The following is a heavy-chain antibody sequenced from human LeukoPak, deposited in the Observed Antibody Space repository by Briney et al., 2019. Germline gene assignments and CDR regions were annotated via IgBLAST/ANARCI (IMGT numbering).Heavy chain of an antibody. CDR1: GYTFTGYY. CDR3: ARAEFSVAGDLVDY. D-gene: IGHD6-19*01. Sequence: ASVKVSCKASGYTFTGYYMHWVRQAPGQGLEWMGWINPNSGGTNYAQKFQGRVTITRDTSISTAYMELSRLRSDDTAVYYCARAEFSVAGDLVDYWGQGTLVTVSS. CDR2: INPNSGGT. V-gene: IGHV1-2*02. J-gene: IGHJ4*02.